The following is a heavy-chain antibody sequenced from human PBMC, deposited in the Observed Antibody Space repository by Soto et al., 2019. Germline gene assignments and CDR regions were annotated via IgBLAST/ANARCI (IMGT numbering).Heavy chain of an antibody. CDR2: MNPNSGNT. CDR1: GYTFTSYD. J-gene: IGHJ4*02. D-gene: IGHD1-1*01. Sequence: QVQLVQSGAEVKKPGASVKVSCKASGYTFTSYDINWVRQATGQGLEWMGWMNPNSGNTGYAQKVQGRVTMNRNTSIRPAYMDLRSLGSEDTVLYYCAGTLSGDDVDCRGQGSLGTVSS. V-gene: IGHV1-8*01. CDR3: AGTLSGDDVDC.